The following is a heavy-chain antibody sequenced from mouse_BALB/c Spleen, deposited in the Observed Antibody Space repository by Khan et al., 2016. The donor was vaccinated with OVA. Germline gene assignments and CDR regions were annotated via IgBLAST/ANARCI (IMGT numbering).Heavy chain of an antibody. J-gene: IGHJ3*01. Sequence: EVQLQQSGPELMKPGASVKISCKASGYSFTSYYIHWVKQSHGKSLEWIGYIDPFNGGTSYNPKFKGKAKLTVDKSSSPAYIHLSSLTSDDSAVYYCARHGYVAWFAYWGQGTLVTVSA. CDR2: IDPFNGGT. V-gene: IGHV1S135*01. CDR3: ARHGYVAWFAY. CDR1: GYSFTSYY. D-gene: IGHD2-2*01.